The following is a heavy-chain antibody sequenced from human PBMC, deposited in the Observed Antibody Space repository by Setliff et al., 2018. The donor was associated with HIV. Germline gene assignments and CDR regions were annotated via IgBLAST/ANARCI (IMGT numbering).Heavy chain of an antibody. CDR1: GYSFTSYW. D-gene: IGHD3-10*01. CDR3: ASLPYYYGSGTNYGMDV. J-gene: IGHJ6*02. Sequence: PGESLKISCQGSGYSFTSYWIGWVRRMPGKGLEWMGIIYPGDSDTRYSPSFQGQVTISADKSISTAYLQWSSLKASDTAMYYCASLPYYYGSGTNYGMDVWGQGTTVTVSS. CDR2: IYPGDSDT. V-gene: IGHV5-51*01.